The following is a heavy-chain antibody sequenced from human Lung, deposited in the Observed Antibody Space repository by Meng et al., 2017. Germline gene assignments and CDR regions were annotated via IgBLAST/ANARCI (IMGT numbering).Heavy chain of an antibody. V-gene: IGHV1-18*01. CDR2: ISTHNDNT. D-gene: IGHD2-8*02. CDR3: ATARFSFLLGFDY. Sequence: QVQLVQSGAEIKKPGASVKVSCKASADTFANYAISWVRQAPGQGLGWMGRISTHNDNTNYALKLQGRVTVTTDTSTSTAYMELRNLRSDDTAIYYCATARFSFLLGFDYWGQGTLVTVSS. CDR1: ADTFANYA. J-gene: IGHJ4*02.